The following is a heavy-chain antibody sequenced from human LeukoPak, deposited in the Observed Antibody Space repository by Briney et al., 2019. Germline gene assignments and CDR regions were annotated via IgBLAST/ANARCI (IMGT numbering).Heavy chain of an antibody. D-gene: IGHD6-6*01. Sequence: PSETLSLTCTVSGGSISSGSYYWGWIRQPPGTGLEWIANVYYNGNTAYNPSLSSRRTLSIDTPKSQFSLRLNSVTAADTAVYYCARVGWGDAAAHPNWLDPWGQGTLVTVSS. J-gene: IGHJ5*02. CDR3: ARVGWGDAAAHPNWLDP. CDR2: VYYNGNT. CDR1: GGSISSGSYY. V-gene: IGHV4-39*07.